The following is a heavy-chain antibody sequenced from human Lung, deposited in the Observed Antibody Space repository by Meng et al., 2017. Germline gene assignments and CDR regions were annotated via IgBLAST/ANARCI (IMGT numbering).Heavy chain of an antibody. CDR3: VRDENISLGKLFGDY. CDR2: IIPNSGDT. V-gene: IGHV1-2*06. Sequence: QVPQVQSGAEVKEPGASVKVSCKPSGYPFSAYYIHWVRQAPGQGLEWMGHIIPNSGDTLYAPKFQGRVSMTADTSIGTAYVELSGLRSDDTAIYYCVRDENISLGKLFGDYWGQGTLVTVSS. CDR1: GYPFSAYY. D-gene: IGHD2-21*01. J-gene: IGHJ4*02.